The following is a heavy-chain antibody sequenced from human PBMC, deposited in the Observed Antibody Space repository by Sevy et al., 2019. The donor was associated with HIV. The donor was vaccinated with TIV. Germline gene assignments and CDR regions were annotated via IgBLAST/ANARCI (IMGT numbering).Heavy chain of an antibody. CDR3: ARAHSSPHFDY. V-gene: IGHV4-39*01. J-gene: IGHJ4*02. D-gene: IGHD6-13*01. CDR2: IYYSGST. CDR1: GGSISSSSYY. Sequence: SETLSLTCTVSGGSISSSSYYWGWIRQPPGKGLEWIGSIYYSGSTYYNPSLKSRVTISVDTSKNQFSLKLSSVTAADTAVYYCARAHSSPHFDYWGQGTLVTVSS.